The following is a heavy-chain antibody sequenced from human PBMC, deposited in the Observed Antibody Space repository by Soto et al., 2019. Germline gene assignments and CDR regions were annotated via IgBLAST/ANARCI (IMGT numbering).Heavy chain of an antibody. CDR3: VKDGGYCSSTTCYSPRNHYFDS. D-gene: IGHD2-2*01. V-gene: IGHV3-7*03. CDR2: IKFDGSEK. J-gene: IGHJ4*02. CDR1: GFTFSDYW. Sequence: VGSLRLSCAASGFTFSDYWMSWVRQAPGKGPEWVANIKFDGSEKQYVDSVKGRFSISRDSSRNSLFLQMNSLRAGDTAVYYCVKDGGYCSSTTCYSPRNHYFDSWGQGTLVTVSS.